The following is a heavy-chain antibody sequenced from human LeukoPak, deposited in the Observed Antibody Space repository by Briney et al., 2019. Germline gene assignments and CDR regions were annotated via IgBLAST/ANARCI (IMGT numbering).Heavy chain of an antibody. D-gene: IGHD6-13*01. CDR3: ARDSAAGANWFDP. V-gene: IGHV4-39*02. CDR2: IYYSGST. Sequence: SETLSLTCTVSGGSISSSSYYWGWIRQPPGKGLEWIGSIYYSGSTYYNPSLKSRVTISVDTSKNQFSLKLSSVTAADTAVYYCARDSAAGANWFDPWGQGTLVTVSS. CDR1: GGSISSSSYY. J-gene: IGHJ5*02.